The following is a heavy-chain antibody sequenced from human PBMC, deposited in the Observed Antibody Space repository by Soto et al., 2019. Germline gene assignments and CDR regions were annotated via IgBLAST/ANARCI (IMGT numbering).Heavy chain of an antibody. J-gene: IGHJ6*03. V-gene: IGHV3-11*01. Sequence: QVQLVESGGGLVKTGGSLRLSCAASGFTFSDYYMSWIRQAPGKGLEWVSYISSSGSTIYYADSVKGRFTISRDNAKNSLYLQMNSLRAEDTAVYYCARNPTVTTVHYYYYYMDVWGKGTTVTVSS. D-gene: IGHD4-4*01. CDR1: GFTFSDYY. CDR3: ARNPTVTTVHYYYYYMDV. CDR2: ISSSGSTI.